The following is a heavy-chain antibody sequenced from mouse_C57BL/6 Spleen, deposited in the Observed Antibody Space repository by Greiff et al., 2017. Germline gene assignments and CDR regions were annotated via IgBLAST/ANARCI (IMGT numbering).Heavy chain of an antibody. CDR2: INPSNGGT. V-gene: IGHV1-53*01. CDR3: ARSSLYGNTDFDY. D-gene: IGHD2-1*01. Sequence: VQLQQSGTELVKPGASVKLSCKASGYTFTSYWMHWVKQRPGQGLEWIGNINPSNGGTNYNEKFKSKATLTVDKSSSTAYMQLSSLTSEDSAVYYCARSSLYGNTDFDYWGQGTTLTVSS. CDR1: GYTFTSYW. J-gene: IGHJ2*01.